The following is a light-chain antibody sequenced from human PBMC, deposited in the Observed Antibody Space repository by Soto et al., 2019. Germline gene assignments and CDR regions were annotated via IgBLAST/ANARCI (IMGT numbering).Light chain of an antibody. V-gene: IGLV2-23*02. Sequence: QSALTQPASMSGSLGQSITISCTGASSDVGSYNLVSWYQQHPGKAPKLMIYEVTKRPSGVSNRFSGSKSGNTASLTISGLQAEDEADYYCCSYAGSTTFVVFGGGTKLTVL. CDR2: EVT. CDR1: SSDVGSYNL. CDR3: CSYAGSTTFVV. J-gene: IGLJ2*01.